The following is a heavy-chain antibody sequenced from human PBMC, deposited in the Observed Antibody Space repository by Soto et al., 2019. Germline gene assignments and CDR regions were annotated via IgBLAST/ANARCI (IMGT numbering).Heavy chain of an antibody. CDR2: IYSGGST. Sequence: EVQLVESGGGLVQPGGSLRLSCAASGFTVSSNYMSWVRQAPGKGLEWVSVIYSGGSTYYADSVKGRFTISRDNSKNTLYLQMNSLRAEDTAVYYCARLTMVRGVYEYYYYYYMDVWGKGTTVTVSS. CDR3: ARLTMVRGVYEYYYYYYMDV. V-gene: IGHV3-66*04. CDR1: GFTVSSNY. J-gene: IGHJ6*03. D-gene: IGHD3-10*01.